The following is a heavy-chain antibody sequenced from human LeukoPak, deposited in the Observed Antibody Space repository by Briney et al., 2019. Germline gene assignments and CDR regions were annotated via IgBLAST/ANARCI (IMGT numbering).Heavy chain of an antibody. V-gene: IGHV3-53*01. Sequence: PGGSLRLSCAASGFTVSSNYMSWVRQAPGKGLEWVSVIYSGGSTYYADSVKGRFTISRDNSKNTLYLQMNSLRAEDTAVYYCARMGSIAAAGIPFDHWGQGTLVTVPS. D-gene: IGHD6-13*01. CDR1: GFTVSSNY. CDR2: IYSGGST. J-gene: IGHJ4*02. CDR3: ARMGSIAAAGIPFDH.